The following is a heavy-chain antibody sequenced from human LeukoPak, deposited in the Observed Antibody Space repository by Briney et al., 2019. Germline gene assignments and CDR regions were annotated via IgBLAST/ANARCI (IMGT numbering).Heavy chain of an antibody. CDR2: INPNSGGT. CDR3: ARGLVVVPAAMPRRDGCGDY. CDR1: GYTFTGYY. J-gene: IGHJ4*02. Sequence: ASVKVSCKASGYTFTGYYMHWVRQAPGQGLEWMGWINPNSGGTNYAQKFQGRVTMTRDTSISTAYMELSRLRSDDTAVYYCARGLVVVPAAMPRRDGCGDYWGQGTLVTVSS. D-gene: IGHD2-2*01. V-gene: IGHV1-2*02.